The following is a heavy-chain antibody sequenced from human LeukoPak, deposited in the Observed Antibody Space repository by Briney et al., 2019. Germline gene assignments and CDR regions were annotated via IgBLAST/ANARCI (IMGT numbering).Heavy chain of an antibody. CDR3: ARHPDAFDI. Sequence: SETLSLICTVSGGSISNYYWSWIRQPPGKGLEWIGFIYTSGSTNYNPSLKSRVTISVGTSKNQFSLKLSSVTAADTAVYYCARHPDAFDIWGQGTMVTVSS. CDR2: IYTSGST. V-gene: IGHV4-4*09. CDR1: GGSISNYY. J-gene: IGHJ3*02.